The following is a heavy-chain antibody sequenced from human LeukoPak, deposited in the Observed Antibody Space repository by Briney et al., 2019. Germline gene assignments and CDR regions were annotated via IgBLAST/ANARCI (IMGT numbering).Heavy chain of an antibody. J-gene: IGHJ4*02. Sequence: GGSLRLSCAASGFTVSSNYMSWVRQAPGKGLEWVSVIYSGGSTYYADSVKGRFTISRGNSKNTLYLQMNSLRAGDTAVYYCARVDYGDYAPYFDYWGQGTLVTVSS. D-gene: IGHD4-17*01. CDR2: IYSGGST. CDR3: ARVDYGDYAPYFDY. V-gene: IGHV3-66*01. CDR1: GFTVSSNY.